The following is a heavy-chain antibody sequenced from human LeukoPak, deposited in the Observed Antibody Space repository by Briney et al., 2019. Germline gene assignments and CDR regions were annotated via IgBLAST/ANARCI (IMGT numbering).Heavy chain of an antibody. V-gene: IGHV3-23*01. CDR1: GFTFSNYD. CDR3: AEVLHPHSSGYYYSPGLDY. D-gene: IGHD3-22*01. CDR2: ISGSGGST. Sequence: GGSLRLSCAASGFTFSNYDMNWVRQAPGKGLEWVSAISGSGGSTYYADSVKGRFTISRDNSKNTLYLQMNSLRAEDTAVYYCAEVLHPHSSGYYYSPGLDYWGQGTLVTVSS. J-gene: IGHJ4*02.